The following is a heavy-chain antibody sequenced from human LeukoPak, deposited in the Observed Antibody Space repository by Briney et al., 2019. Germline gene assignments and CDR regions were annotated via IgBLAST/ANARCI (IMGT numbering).Heavy chain of an antibody. J-gene: IGHJ4*02. Sequence: GGSLRLSCAASGFTFSDSYMTWVRQAPGKGVEWVAYISGSGHDINYSDSVKGRFTTSRDNAKNSLYLQMNSLRAEDTAVYYCAKDPYYYGSGALGYWGQGTLVTVSS. CDR1: GFTFSDSY. V-gene: IGHV3-11*01. D-gene: IGHD3-10*01. CDR3: AKDPYYYGSGALGY. CDR2: ISGSGHDI.